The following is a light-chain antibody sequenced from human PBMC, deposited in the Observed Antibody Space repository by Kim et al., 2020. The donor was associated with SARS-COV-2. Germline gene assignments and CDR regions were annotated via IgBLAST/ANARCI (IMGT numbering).Light chain of an antibody. CDR2: GAY. J-gene: IGKJ2*01. Sequence: DIQMTQSPSSLSASVGDRVTITCRASERISRHLNWYQQKPGKAPNLLIYGAYTLQSGVPSRFSGSGSGTDFTLTISSLQPEDFATYYCQQRSSTPHTFGQGTKLEIK. CDR1: ERISRH. V-gene: IGKV1-39*01. CDR3: QQRSSTPHT.